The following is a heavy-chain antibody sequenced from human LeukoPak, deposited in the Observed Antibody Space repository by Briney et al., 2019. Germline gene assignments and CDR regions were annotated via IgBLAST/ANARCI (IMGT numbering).Heavy chain of an antibody. CDR2: IKEDGSEE. CDR3: AELGITMIGGV. D-gene: IGHD3-10*02. Sequence: GGSLRLSCAASEFTISDYWMSWVRQAPGKGLEWVANIKEDGSEEYYVDSVKGRFTISRDNAKNSLYLQMNNLRAEDTAVYYCAELGITMIGGVWGKGTTVTISS. CDR1: EFTISDYW. V-gene: IGHV3-7*01. J-gene: IGHJ6*04.